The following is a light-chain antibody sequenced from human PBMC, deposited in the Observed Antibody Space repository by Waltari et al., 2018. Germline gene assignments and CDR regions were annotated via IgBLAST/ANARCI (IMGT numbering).Light chain of an antibody. CDR2: SNN. CDR1: SSNIGSKT. V-gene: IGLV1-44*01. CDR3: SSWDDSVIGPV. J-gene: IGLJ2*01. Sequence: QPPSASGTPGQRVTISCSGSSSNIGSKTVNWYQQLPGTAPKLLIFSNNQRPSGVPDRFSGSKSGTSASLAISGLLSEDEADYYCSSWDDSVIGPVFGGGTKLTVL.